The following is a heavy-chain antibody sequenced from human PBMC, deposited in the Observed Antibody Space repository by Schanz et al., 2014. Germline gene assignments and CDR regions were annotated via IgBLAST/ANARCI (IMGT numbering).Heavy chain of an antibody. CDR1: GFTLSNSD. D-gene: IGHD3-10*01. CDR2: ISNDGSIK. CDR3: ARHTVGYGSGICDV. V-gene: IGHV3-30-3*01. J-gene: IGHJ6*02. Sequence: QVQLVESGGGVVQPGRSLRLSCAASGFTLSNSDMHWVRQAPGKGLEWVALISNDGSIKYYADSVEGRFTISRDNAKNTLYLQMNSLRVEDTAVYYCARHTVGYGSGICDVWGQGTSVTVSS.